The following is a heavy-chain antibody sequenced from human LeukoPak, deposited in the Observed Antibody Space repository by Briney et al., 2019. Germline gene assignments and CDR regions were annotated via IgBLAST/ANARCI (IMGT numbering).Heavy chain of an antibody. J-gene: IGHJ3*02. Sequence: SETLSLTCTISGGSISSGSYYWGWIRQPPGKGLEWIGSIYYSGSTYYNPSLKSRVTISVDTSKNQFSLKLSSVTAADTAVHYCASRGIVGVSDAFDIWGQGAMVTVSS. CDR1: GGSISSGSYY. CDR3: ASRGIVGVSDAFDI. V-gene: IGHV4-39*01. D-gene: IGHD1-26*01. CDR2: IYYSGST.